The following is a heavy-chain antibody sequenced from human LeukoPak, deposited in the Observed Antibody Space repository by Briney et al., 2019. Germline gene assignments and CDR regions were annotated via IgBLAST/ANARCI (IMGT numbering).Heavy chain of an antibody. V-gene: IGHV3-23*01. CDR1: GFTFSSYA. CDR3: ASGYYGSGSSPANYYGMDV. Sequence: GGSLRLSCAASGFTFSSYAMSWVRQAPGKGLEWVSGISGSGGSTYYADSVKGRFTISRDNSKNTLYLQMNSLRAEDTAVYYCASGYYGSGSSPANYYGMDVWGQGTTVTVSS. J-gene: IGHJ6*02. CDR2: ISGSGGST. D-gene: IGHD3-10*01.